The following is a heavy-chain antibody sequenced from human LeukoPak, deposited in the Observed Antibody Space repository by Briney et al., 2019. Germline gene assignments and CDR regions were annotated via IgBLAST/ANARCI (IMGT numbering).Heavy chain of an antibody. V-gene: IGHV1-46*01. CDR1: GYTFTSYY. CDR2: INPSGGST. J-gene: IGHJ4*02. CDR3: AKVGSSSWYAVDY. D-gene: IGHD6-13*01. Sequence: ASVKVSCKASGYTFTSYYMHWVRQAPGQGLEWMGIINPSGGSTSYAQKFQGRVTMTRDTSTSTVYMELNSLRAEDTAVYYCAKVGSSSWYAVDYWGKGTLVTVSS.